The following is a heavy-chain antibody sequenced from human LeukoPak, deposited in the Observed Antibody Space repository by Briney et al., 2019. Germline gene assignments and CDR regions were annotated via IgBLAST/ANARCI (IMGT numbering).Heavy chain of an antibody. CDR1: GGTFSSYA. CDR2: IIPIFGTA. Sequence: GASVKVSCKASGGTFSSYAISWVRQAPGQGLEWMGGIIPIFGTANYAQKFQGRVTITADESTSTAYMELSSLRSEDTAVYYCARDRGPYSSSYTFDYWGQGTLVTVSS. J-gene: IGHJ4*02. D-gene: IGHD6-6*01. CDR3: ARDRGPYSSSYTFDY. V-gene: IGHV1-69*13.